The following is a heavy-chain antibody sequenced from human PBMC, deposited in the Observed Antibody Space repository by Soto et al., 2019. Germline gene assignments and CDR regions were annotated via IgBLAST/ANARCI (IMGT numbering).Heavy chain of an antibody. Sequence: TWETLSLTCTVSGGSISSYYWSWIRQPAGKGLECIGRIYISGSTNYNPSLKSRVTMSVDTSKNQFSLKLSSVTAADTAVYYCARNYLEDWFDPWGQGTLVTVSS. CDR2: IYISGST. J-gene: IGHJ5*02. CDR1: GGSISSYY. V-gene: IGHV4-4*07. D-gene: IGHD3-10*01. CDR3: ARNYLEDWFDP.